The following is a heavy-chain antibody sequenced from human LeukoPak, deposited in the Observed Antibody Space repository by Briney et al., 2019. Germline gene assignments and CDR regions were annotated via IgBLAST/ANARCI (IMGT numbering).Heavy chain of an antibody. Sequence: ASEKVSCKVSGYTLTELSIHWVRQAPGKGLEWMGGEDGGPIYAQKFQGRVTMTQDTSTDTAYLDVRSLRSEDTAVYYCVSIDLDSWGQGTLVTVSS. V-gene: IGHV1-24*01. J-gene: IGHJ4*02. CDR3: VSIDLDS. CDR2: EDGGP. CDR1: GYTLTELS. D-gene: IGHD3-16*02.